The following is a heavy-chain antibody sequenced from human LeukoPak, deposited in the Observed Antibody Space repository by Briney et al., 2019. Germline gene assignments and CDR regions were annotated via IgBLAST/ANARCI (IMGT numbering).Heavy chain of an antibody. CDR2: INHSGST. J-gene: IGHJ4*02. Sequence: SGTLSLTCAVYGGSFSGYYWSWIRQPPGKGLEWIGEINHSGSTNYNPSLKSRVTISVDTSKNQFSLKLSSVTAADTAVYYCARGLSNRWIDYWGQGTLVTVSS. V-gene: IGHV4-34*01. CDR1: GGSFSGYY. D-gene: IGHD1-14*01. CDR3: ARGLSNRWIDY.